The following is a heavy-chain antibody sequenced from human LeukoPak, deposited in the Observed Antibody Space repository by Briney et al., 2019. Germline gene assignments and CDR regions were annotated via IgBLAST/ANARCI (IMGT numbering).Heavy chain of an antibody. CDR1: GLIFRNYW. D-gene: IGHD1-26*01. CDR3: AREWEAADY. J-gene: IGHJ4*02. CDR2: IKPDGSEK. V-gene: IGHV3-7*01. Sequence: PGGSLRLSCTASGLIFRNYWMNWVRQTPGKRLEWVANIKPDGSEKDYVHSVKGRFTISRDNTNNSLFLHMNSLRVEDTAIYYCAREWEAADYWGLGTLVTVSS.